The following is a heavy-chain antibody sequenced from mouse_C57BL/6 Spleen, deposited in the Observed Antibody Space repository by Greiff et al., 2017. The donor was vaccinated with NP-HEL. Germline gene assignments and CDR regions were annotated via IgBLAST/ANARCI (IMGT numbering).Heavy chain of an antibody. D-gene: IGHD2-3*01. Sequence: VQLQQSGPELVKPGASVKISCKASGYAFSSSWMNWVKQRPGKGLEWIGRIYPGDGDTNYNGKFKGKATLTADKSSSPAYMQLSSLTSEDSAVYFCARGDGYYGYWGQGTTLTVSS. J-gene: IGHJ2*01. CDR1: GYAFSSSW. V-gene: IGHV1-82*01. CDR3: ARGDGYYGY. CDR2: IYPGDGDT.